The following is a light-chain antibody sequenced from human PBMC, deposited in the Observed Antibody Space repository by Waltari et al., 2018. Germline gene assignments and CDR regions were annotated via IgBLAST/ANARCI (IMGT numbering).Light chain of an antibody. CDR2: GNT. V-gene: IGLV1-40*01. CDR3: QSYDNSLSVSL. Sequence: QSGLTQPPSVSGAPGQRVTISCTGSSSNIGAGYDVHWYQLLPGTAPKLLISGNTNRPSGVPDRFSGPKSVTSASLAITGLQAEDEGDYYCQSYDNSLSVSLFGGGTKLTVL. J-gene: IGLJ2*01. CDR1: SSNIGAGYD.